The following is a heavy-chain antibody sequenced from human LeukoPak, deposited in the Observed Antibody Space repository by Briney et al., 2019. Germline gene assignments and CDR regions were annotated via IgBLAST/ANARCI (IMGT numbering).Heavy chain of an antibody. D-gene: IGHD3-10*01. CDR3: ARRGGEVLFDY. CDR1: GFTFSSYS. Sequence: PGGSLRLSCAASGFTFSSYSMNWVRQAPGKGLEWVSSISSSSSYIYYADSVKGRFTISRDNSNNTLYLQMNSLRAEDTAVYYCARRGGEVLFDYWGQGTLVTVSS. J-gene: IGHJ4*02. V-gene: IGHV3-21*01. CDR2: ISSSSSYI.